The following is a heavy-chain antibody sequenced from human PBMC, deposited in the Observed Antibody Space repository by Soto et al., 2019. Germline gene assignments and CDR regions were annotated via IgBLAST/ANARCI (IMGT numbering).Heavy chain of an antibody. CDR3: ATSFRYFDN. D-gene: IGHD3-9*01. CDR1: GFTPATTP. J-gene: IGHJ4*02. CDR2: ISGTASRT. V-gene: IGHV3-23*01. Sequence: GGSLRLSCAGSGFTPATTPLSWVRQPPGKGLEWVTTISGTASRTYYVDSVKGRFFISRDNSKNTVTLQMNNLTVDDTAVYYCATSFRYFDNWGQGTRVTVSS.